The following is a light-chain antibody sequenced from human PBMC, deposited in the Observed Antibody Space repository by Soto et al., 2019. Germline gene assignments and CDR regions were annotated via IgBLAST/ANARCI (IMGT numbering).Light chain of an antibody. V-gene: IGKV3-20*01. Sequence: IVLMQSPGTLSLSPGERATLSCRASQSVSSSYLAWYQQKPGQATRLLSYGASSRATGIPDRFSGSGSGTDFTLTISRLEPVDFAGYYCQQYGSSPPWTVGQGTKVDIK. CDR3: QQYGSSPPWT. J-gene: IGKJ1*01. CDR2: GAS. CDR1: QSVSSSY.